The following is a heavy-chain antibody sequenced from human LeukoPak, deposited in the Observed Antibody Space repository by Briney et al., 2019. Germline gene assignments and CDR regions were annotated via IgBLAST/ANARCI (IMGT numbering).Heavy chain of an antibody. V-gene: IGHV3-7*01. Sequence: PGGSLRLSCAASGFTFSSYWMSWVRQAPGKGLEWVANIKQDGSERYYVDSVKGRFTISRDIARNSLYLQMNSLRAEDTAVYYCARELQFPNCFDPWGQGTLVTVSS. CDR1: GFTFSSYW. CDR3: ARELQFPNCFDP. J-gene: IGHJ5*02. CDR2: IKQDGSER. D-gene: IGHD4-11*01.